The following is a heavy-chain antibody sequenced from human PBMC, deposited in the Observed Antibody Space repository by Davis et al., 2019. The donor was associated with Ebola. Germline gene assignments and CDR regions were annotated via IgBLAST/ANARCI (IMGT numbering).Heavy chain of an antibody. J-gene: IGHJ3*02. CDR3: ARLFTQWYDAFDI. Sequence: MPSETLSLTCAVSGGSISSSNWWSWVRQPPGKGLEWIGEIYHSGSTNYNPSLKSRVTISVDKSKNQFSLKLSSVTAADTAVYYCARLFTQWYDAFDIWGQGTLVTVSS. V-gene: IGHV4-4*02. CDR2: IYHSGST. D-gene: IGHD6-19*01. CDR1: GGSISSSNW.